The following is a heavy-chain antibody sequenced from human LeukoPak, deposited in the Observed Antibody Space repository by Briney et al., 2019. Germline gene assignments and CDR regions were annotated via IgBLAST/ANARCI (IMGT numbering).Heavy chain of an antibody. CDR3: ARARMVYAIMNY. V-gene: IGHV1-8*01. Sequence: ASVKVSCKASGYTFTSYDINWVRQATGQGLEWMGWMNPNSGNTGYAQKFQGRLTMTRNTSISTAYMELSSLRSEDTAVYYCARARMVYAIMNYWGQGTLVTVSS. CDR1: GYTFTSYD. J-gene: IGHJ4*02. CDR2: MNPNSGNT. D-gene: IGHD2-8*01.